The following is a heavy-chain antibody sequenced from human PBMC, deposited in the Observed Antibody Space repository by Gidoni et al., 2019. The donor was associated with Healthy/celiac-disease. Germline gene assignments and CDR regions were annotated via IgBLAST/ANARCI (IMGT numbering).Heavy chain of an antibody. Sequence: QVQLQESGPGLVKPSETLSLTCPVSGGSISSYYWSWIRQPAGKGLEWIGRIYTSGSTNYNPSLKSRVTMSVDTSKNQFSLKLSSVTAADTAVYYCARDGPPPHPYYSGMDVWGQGTTVTVSS. CDR2: IYTSGST. CDR3: ARDGPPPHPYYSGMDV. J-gene: IGHJ6*02. V-gene: IGHV4-4*07. CDR1: GGSISSYY.